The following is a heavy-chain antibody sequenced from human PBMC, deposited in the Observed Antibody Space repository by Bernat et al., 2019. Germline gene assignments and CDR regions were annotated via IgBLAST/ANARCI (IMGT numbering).Heavy chain of an antibody. D-gene: IGHD6-13*01. CDR1: GGSISSNSYY. CDR3: ARTLGVAAATGGY. J-gene: IGHJ4*02. CDR2: IHYSGTT. V-gene: IGHV4-39*01. Sequence: QLQLQESGPGLVKPSETLSLTCSISGGSISSNSYYWGWIRQPPGKGLEWIGSIHYSGTTYYNPSLESRLTISVDTSKNQFSLQLRSVTAADTAVYYCARTLGVAAATGGYWGQGTLVTVSS.